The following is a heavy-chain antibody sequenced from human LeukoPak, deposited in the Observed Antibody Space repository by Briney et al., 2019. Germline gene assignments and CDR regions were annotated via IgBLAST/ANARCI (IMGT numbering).Heavy chain of an antibody. Sequence: SGTLSLTCAVSGDSISSTNWWSWVRQPPGKGLEWIGETYHSGSTNYNPSLKSRVTISVDKSKNHFSLNLYSVTAADTAVYYCARIPTDGYDGNYFYYYYGMDVWGQGTTVTVSS. D-gene: IGHD1-26*01. CDR2: TYHSGST. CDR3: ARIPTDGYDGNYFYYYYGMDV. V-gene: IGHV4-4*02. J-gene: IGHJ6*02. CDR1: GDSISSTNW.